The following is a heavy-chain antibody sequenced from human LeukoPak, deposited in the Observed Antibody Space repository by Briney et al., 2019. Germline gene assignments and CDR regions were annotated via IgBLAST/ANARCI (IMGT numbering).Heavy chain of an antibody. CDR2: ISGSDGST. J-gene: IGHJ6*03. CDR3: SKPQRLLQIFHLLFYNDV. CDR1: GFTFSSYA. D-gene: IGHD5-24*01. V-gene: IGHV3-23*01. Sequence: PGGSLRLSCAASGFTFSSYAMSWVRQAPGKGLEWVSAISGSDGSTYYADSVKGRFTISRDNSKNTLYLQMNSLRAEDTAVYYCSKPQRLLQIFHLLFYNDVRGKGTTVTVSS.